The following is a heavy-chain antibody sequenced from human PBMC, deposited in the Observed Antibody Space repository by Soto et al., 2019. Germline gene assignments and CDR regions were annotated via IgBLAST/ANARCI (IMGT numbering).Heavy chain of an antibody. CDR1: GYTFTSYY. Sequence: ASVKVSCKASGYTFTSYYMHWVRQAPGQGLEWMGIINPSGGSTSYAQKFQGRVTMTKDTSTSTVYIELSSLRSEDTAVYYCARDSVGALPMSDAFDIWGQGTMVT. CDR3: ARDSVGALPMSDAFDI. D-gene: IGHD3-22*01. V-gene: IGHV1-46*01. CDR2: INPSGGST. J-gene: IGHJ3*02.